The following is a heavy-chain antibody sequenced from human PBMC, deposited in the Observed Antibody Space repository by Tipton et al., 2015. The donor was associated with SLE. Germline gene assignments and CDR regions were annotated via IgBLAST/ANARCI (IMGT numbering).Heavy chain of an antibody. D-gene: IGHD2-21*02. Sequence: SLRLSCAASGFTFSSYSMSWVRQAPGKGLQWVSGINSDGSSTSYADSVKVRFTISRDNAKESLYLQMNSLRAEDTAFYYRARGSVGDSKVQWSQGTLFPVSS. J-gene: IGHJ4*02. CDR3: ARGSVGDSKVQ. V-gene: IGHV3-74*01. CDR2: INSDGSST. CDR1: GFTFSSYS.